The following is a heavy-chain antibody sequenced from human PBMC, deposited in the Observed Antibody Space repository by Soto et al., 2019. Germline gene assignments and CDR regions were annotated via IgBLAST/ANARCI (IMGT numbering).Heavy chain of an antibody. V-gene: IGHV1-18*04. J-gene: IGHJ4*02. Sequence: ASVKVSCKASGYTFTSYGISWVRQAPGQGLEWMGWISAYNGNTNYAQKFQGRVTMTTDTSTSTAYMELRSLRSDDTAVYYCARETAAAGLMGDWGQGTLVTVSS. CDR3: ARETAAAGLMGD. CDR1: GYTFTSYG. D-gene: IGHD6-13*01. CDR2: ISAYNGNT.